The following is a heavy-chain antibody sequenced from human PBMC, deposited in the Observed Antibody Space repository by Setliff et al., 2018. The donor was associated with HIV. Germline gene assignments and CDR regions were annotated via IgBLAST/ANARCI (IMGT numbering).Heavy chain of an antibody. CDR2: IFYSGNT. Sequence: SETLSLTCTVSGDSTSSSSYYWGWIRQPPGKGLEWIGSIFYSGNTYYKPSLKSRVTISVDTSKNQFSLKLSSVTAADTAVYYCARGFGSSWGGNYYYYYMDVWGKGTTVTVSS. V-gene: IGHV4-39*07. CDR1: GDSTSSSSYY. D-gene: IGHD6-13*01. J-gene: IGHJ6*03. CDR3: ARGFGSSWGGNYYYYYMDV.